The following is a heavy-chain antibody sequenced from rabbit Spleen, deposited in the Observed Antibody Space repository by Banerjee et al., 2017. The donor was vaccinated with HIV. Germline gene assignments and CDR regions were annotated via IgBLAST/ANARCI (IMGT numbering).Heavy chain of an antibody. D-gene: IGHD6-1*01. CDR1: GFSFTDKDV. V-gene: IGHV1S45*01. CDR3: AREGGGDSDYVYAPDL. J-gene: IGHJ4*01. CDR2: INSITGKT. Sequence: QEQLVESGGGLVQPEGSLTLTCRASGFSFTDKDVMCWVRQAPGKGLEWIGCINSITGKTVYATWAKGRFTISRASSTTVFLQMTSLTAADTATYFCAREGGGDSDYVYAPDLWGPGTLVTVS.